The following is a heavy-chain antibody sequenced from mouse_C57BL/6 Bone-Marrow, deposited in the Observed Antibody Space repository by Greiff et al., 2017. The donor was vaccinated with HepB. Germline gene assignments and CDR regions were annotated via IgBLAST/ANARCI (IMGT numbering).Heavy chain of an antibody. V-gene: IGHV1-53*01. CDR2: INPSNGGT. Sequence: QVQLQQPGTELVKPGASVKLSCKASGYTFTSYWMHWVKQRPGQGLEWIGNINPSNGGTNYNEKFKIKATLTVDKSSSTAYMQLSSLTSEDSAVYHCAREGYYVSAWFAYWGQGTLVTVSA. CDR1: GYTFTSYW. D-gene: IGHD2-3*01. CDR3: AREGYYVSAWFAY. J-gene: IGHJ3*01.